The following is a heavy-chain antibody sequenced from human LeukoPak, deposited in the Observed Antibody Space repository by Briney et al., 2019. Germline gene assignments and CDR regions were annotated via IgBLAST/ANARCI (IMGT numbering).Heavy chain of an antibody. Sequence: GGSLRLSCAASGFTVSSNYMSWVRQAPGKGLEWVSGISWNSGSIGYADSVKGRFTISRDNAKNSLYLQMNSLRAEDTALYYCAKGRWFGEEELDYWGQGTLVTVSS. CDR1: GFTVSSNY. CDR2: ISWNSGSI. CDR3: AKGRWFGEEELDY. D-gene: IGHD3-10*01. V-gene: IGHV3-9*01. J-gene: IGHJ4*02.